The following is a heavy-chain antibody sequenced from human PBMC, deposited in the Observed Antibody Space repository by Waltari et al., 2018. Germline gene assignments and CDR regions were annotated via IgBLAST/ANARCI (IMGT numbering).Heavy chain of an antibody. CDR3: AREIVVVPAAPYDSFDI. J-gene: IGHJ3*02. CDR1: GGSISSGDYY. V-gene: IGHV4-30-4*08. D-gene: IGHD2-2*01. Sequence: QVQLQESGPGLVKPSQTLSLTCTVSGGSISSGDYYWSWIRPPPGTGLGWIGYIYYSGSTYHTPSLKSRVTISVDTSKNQFSLKLSSVTAADTAVYYCAREIVVVPAAPYDSFDIWGQGTMVTVSS. CDR2: IYYSGST.